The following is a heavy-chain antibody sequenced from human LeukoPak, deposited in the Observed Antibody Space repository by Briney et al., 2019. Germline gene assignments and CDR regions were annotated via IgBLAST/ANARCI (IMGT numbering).Heavy chain of an antibody. D-gene: IGHD5-12*01. V-gene: IGHV4-61*02. CDR1: GGSISSGSYY. CDR3: AEGSGSFDY. CDR2: IYTSGST. Sequence: SQTPSLTCTVSGGSISSGSYYWSWIRQPAGKGLEWIGRIYTSGSTNYNPSLKSRVTISVDTSKNQFSLKLSSVTAADTAVYYCAEGSGSFDYWGQGTLVTVSS. J-gene: IGHJ4*02.